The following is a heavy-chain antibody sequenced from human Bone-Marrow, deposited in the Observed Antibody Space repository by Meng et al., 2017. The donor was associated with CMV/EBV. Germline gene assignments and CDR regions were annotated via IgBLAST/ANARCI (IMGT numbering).Heavy chain of an antibody. CDR1: GDSVSSNSAA. CDR2: TYYRSKWYN. J-gene: IGHJ5*02. CDR3: ASRATIFGVVWRGETPNYNWFDP. D-gene: IGHD3-3*01. V-gene: IGHV6-1*01. Sequence: SQTLPLTCAISGDSVSSNSAAWNWIRQSPSRGLEWLGRTYYRSKWYNDYAVSVKSRITINPDTSKNQLSLQLNSVTPEDTAVYYCASRATIFGVVWRGETPNYNWFDPWGQGTLVTVSS.